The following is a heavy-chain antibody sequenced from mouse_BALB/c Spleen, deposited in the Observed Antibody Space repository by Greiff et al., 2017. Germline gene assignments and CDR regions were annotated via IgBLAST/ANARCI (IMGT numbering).Heavy chain of an antibody. CDR3: ARDQAYYRYDKGYFDY. CDR2: IWAGGST. V-gene: IGHV2-9*02. J-gene: IGHJ2*01. Sequence: VKLVESGPGLVAPSQSLSITCTVSGFSLTSYGVHWVRQPPGKGLEWLGVIWAGGSTNYNSALMSRLSISKDNSKSQVFLKMNSLQTDDTAMYYCARDQAYYRYDKGYFDYWGQGTTLTVSS. D-gene: IGHD2-14*01. CDR1: GFSLTSYG.